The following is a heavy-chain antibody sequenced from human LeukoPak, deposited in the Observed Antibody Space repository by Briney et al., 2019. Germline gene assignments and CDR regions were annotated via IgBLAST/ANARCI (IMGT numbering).Heavy chain of an antibody. V-gene: IGHV3-23*05. D-gene: IGHD1-26*01. CDR3: AKDGGSYTGYFDY. CDR2: ITTINDI. CDR1: GSSFRNYV. J-gene: IGHJ4*02. Sequence: PGGSLRLSCAASGSSFRNYVMAWVRQAPGKGLEWVSSITTINDIYYSDSVKGRFTISRDNSKSTLYLQMDSLRAEDTAVYYCAKDGGSYTGYFDYWGPGTLVTVSS.